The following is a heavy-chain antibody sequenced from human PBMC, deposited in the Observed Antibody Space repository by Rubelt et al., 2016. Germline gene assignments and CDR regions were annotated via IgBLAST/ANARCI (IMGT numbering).Heavy chain of an antibody. CDR3: ARRYSSGWYYDAFDI. CDR2: VNHSGTT. D-gene: IGHD6-19*01. J-gene: IGHJ3*02. Sequence: QVQLKESGPGLLKPSENLSLTCAVYGGSFSGPYWNWIRQPPGKGLEWVGEVNHSGTTSSNPSLRSRVTISVDTSKTQFSLKRSSVTAAGTAVYYCARRYSSGWYYDAFDIWGQGTMVTVSS. CDR1: GGSFSGPY. V-gene: IGHV4-34*10.